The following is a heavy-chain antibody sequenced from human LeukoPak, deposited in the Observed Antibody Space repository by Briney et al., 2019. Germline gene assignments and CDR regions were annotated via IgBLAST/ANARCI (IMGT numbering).Heavy chain of an antibody. CDR2: IYTSGST. D-gene: IGHD6-13*01. CDR3: ARDRAAGTTRGLRTINWFDP. J-gene: IGHJ5*02. V-gene: IGHV4-4*07. CDR1: GGSISSYY. Sequence: SETLSLTCTVSGGSISSYYWSWIRQPAGKGLEWIGRIYTSGSTNYNPSLKSRVTMSVDTSKNQFSLKLSSVTAADTAVYYCARDRAAGTTRGLRTINWFDPWGQGTLVTVSS.